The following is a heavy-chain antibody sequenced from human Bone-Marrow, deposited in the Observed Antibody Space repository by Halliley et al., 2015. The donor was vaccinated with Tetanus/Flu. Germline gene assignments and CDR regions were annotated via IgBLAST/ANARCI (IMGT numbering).Heavy chain of an antibody. J-gene: IGHJ4*02. CDR3: ARVAYGSSGYYMDH. V-gene: IGHV4-31*02. Sequence: IGNIYFSGSSSYVPSRGSRVSISVDPSENEFSLKLSSVPAADTAVYFCARVAYGSSGYYMDHWGQGTLVTVSS. CDR2: IYFSGSS. D-gene: IGHD3-22*01.